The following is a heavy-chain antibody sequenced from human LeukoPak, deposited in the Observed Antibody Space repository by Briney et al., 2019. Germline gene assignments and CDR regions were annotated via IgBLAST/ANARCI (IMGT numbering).Heavy chain of an antibody. CDR2: IYYSGSI. J-gene: IGHJ2*01. CDR1: GGSISRYY. V-gene: IGHV4-59*01. Sequence: PSETLSLTCSVSGGSISRYYWSWIRQPPGKGLEWIAYIYYSGSINYNPSLKSRVTISVDTSKNQFSLKLSSVTAADTAVYYCARGRWTHDSSYWYFDLWGRATLVTVSS. CDR3: ARGRWTHDSSYWYFDL. D-gene: IGHD5-18*01.